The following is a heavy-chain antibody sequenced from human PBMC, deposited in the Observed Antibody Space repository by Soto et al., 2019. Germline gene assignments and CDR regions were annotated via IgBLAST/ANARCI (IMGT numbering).Heavy chain of an antibody. J-gene: IGHJ4*02. CDR2: IYYSGST. V-gene: IGHV4-31*03. Sequence: QVQLQESGPGLVKPSQTLSLTCTVSGASISSGDYYWSWIRQHPGKGLEWIGYIYYSGSTYYNPSLKSRVTISVDTSENQFSLNLSSVTAADTAVYSCARTTGDRYFDYWGQGTLVTVSS. D-gene: IGHD7-27*01. CDR1: GASISSGDYY. CDR3: ARTTGDRYFDY.